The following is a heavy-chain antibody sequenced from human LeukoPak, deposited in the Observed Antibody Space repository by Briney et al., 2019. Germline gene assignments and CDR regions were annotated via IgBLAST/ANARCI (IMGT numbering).Heavy chain of an antibody. V-gene: IGHV5-51*01. CDR1: GYSFTSYW. Sequence: GESLKISCKGSGYSFTSYWIGWVGQIPGKGLEWMGIIYPGDSDTRYSPSFQGQVTISADKSISTAYLQWSSLKASDTAMYYCARIIAAALHDAFDIWGQGTMVTVSS. CDR3: ARIIAAALHDAFDI. J-gene: IGHJ3*02. CDR2: IYPGDSDT. D-gene: IGHD6-13*01.